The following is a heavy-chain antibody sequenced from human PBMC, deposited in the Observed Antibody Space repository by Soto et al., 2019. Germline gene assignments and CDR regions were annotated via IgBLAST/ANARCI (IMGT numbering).Heavy chain of an antibody. CDR2: INHSGST. J-gene: IGHJ4*02. Sequence: SETLSLTCAVYGGSFSGYYWSWIRQPPGKGLEWIGEINHSGSTNYNPSLKSRVTISVDTSKNQFSLKLSSVTAADTAEYFCARIGLSGPYFDSWGQGTLVTVSS. D-gene: IGHD2-2*03. CDR3: ARIGLSGPYFDS. V-gene: IGHV4-34*01. CDR1: GGSFSGYY.